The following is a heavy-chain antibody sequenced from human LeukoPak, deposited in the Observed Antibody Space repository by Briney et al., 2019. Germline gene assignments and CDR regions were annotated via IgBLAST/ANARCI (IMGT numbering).Heavy chain of an antibody. D-gene: IGHD6-6*01. Sequence: SQTLSLTCTVSGGSISSGSYYWSWIRQPPGKGLEWIGYIYYSGSTNYNPSLKSRVTISVDTSKNQFSLKLSSVTAADTAVYYCARYRPSSIAARPTYYFDYWGQGTLVTVSS. CDR1: GGSISSGSYY. V-gene: IGHV4-61*01. J-gene: IGHJ4*02. CDR2: IYYSGST. CDR3: ARYRPSSIAARPTYYFDY.